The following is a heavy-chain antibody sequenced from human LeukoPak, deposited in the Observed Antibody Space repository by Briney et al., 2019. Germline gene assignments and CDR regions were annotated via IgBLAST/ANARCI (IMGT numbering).Heavy chain of an antibody. CDR2: IYSSGTT. V-gene: IGHV4-4*07. D-gene: IGHD5-12*01. CDR3: ASGSSGYDP. CDR1: GGSISNYY. Sequence: PSETLSLTCTVSGGSISNYYWSWIRQPAGKGLEWIGRIYSSGTTIYNPSLKSRVTMSVDTSKNQFSLKLSSVTAADTAVYFCASGSSGYDPWGQGTLVTISS. J-gene: IGHJ5*02.